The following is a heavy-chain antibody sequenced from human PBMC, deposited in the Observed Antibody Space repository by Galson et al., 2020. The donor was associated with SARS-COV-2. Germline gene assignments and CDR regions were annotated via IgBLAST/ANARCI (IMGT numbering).Heavy chain of an antibody. V-gene: IGHV4-34*01. CDR1: GAPISGSY. J-gene: IGHJ5*02. Sequence: SETLSLTCAVFGAPISGSYWSWIRQPPGKGLEWIGDINHAGSVYHNPSLESRVTISVDTSKNQFSLNLTSVSAADTAVYYCARGRGIWRFRGIDPWGQGALVTVSS. D-gene: IGHD3-10*01. CDR3: ARGRGIWRFRGIDP. CDR2: INHAGSV.